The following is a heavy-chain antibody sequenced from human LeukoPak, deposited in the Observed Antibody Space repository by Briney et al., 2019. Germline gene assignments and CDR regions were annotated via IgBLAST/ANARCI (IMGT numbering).Heavy chain of an antibody. CDR2: IYTSGST. CDR1: GGSISSGSYY. CDR3: ARDYRYGSLDY. V-gene: IGHV4-61*02. Sequence: NPSETLSLTCTDSGGSISSGSYYWSWIRQPAGKGLEWIGRIYTSGSTNYNPSLKSRVTISVDTSKNQFSLKLSSVTAADTAVYYCARDYRYGSLDYWGQGTLVTVSS. J-gene: IGHJ4*02. D-gene: IGHD5-18*01.